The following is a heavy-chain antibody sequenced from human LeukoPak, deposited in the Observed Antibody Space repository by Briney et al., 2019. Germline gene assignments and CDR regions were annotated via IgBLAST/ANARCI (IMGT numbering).Heavy chain of an antibody. CDR3: ARDRSHYYYDSSGRRNAFDI. CDR2: INHSGST. CDR1: GGSFSGYY. Sequence: PSETLSLTCAVYGGSFSGYYWSWIRQPPGKGLEWIGEINHSGSTNYNPSLKSRVTISVDTSKNQFSLKLSSVTAADTAVYYCARDRSHYYYDSSGRRNAFDIWGQGTMVTVSS. V-gene: IGHV4-34*01. D-gene: IGHD3-22*01. J-gene: IGHJ3*02.